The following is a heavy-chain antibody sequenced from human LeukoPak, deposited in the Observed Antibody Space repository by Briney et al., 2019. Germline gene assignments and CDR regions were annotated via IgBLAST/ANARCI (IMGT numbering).Heavy chain of an antibody. J-gene: IGHJ4*02. CDR1: GFTFSSFW. D-gene: IGHD2-2*02. V-gene: IGHV3-7*01. CDR3: ARQKGYCSSTSCYTGVFGY. Sequence: GGSLRLSCAGSGFTFSSFWMSWVRQAPGKGLERVANIRQDGSEIYYVDSVEGRFAISRDNAKNSLYLQMNSLRAEDTAVYYCARQKGYCSSTSCYTGVFGYWGQETLVTVSS. CDR2: IRQDGSEI.